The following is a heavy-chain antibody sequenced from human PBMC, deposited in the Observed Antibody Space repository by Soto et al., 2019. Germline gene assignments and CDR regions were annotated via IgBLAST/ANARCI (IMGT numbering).Heavy chain of an antibody. V-gene: IGHV3-15*01. J-gene: IGHJ4*02. D-gene: IGHD5-12*01. CDR1: GFTFSNAW. CDR2: IKSKTDGGTT. Sequence: EVQLVESGGGLVKPGGSLRLSCAASGFTFSNAWMSWVRQAPGKGLEWVGRIKSKTDGGTTDYAAPVKGRFTISRDDSNNTLYLQMNSLKTEDTAVYYCTVWLYGATICYWGQGTLVTVSS. CDR3: TVWLYGATICY.